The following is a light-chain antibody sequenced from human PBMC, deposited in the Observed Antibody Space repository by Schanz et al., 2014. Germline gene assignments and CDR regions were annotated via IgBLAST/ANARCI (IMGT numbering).Light chain of an antibody. J-gene: IGKJ5*01. CDR2: GAS. CDR1: QSVSSY. Sequence: EIVLTQSPATLSLSPGERATLSCRASQSVSSYLAWYQQKPGQAPRFLIYGASNRATGIPARLSGSGSGTEFTLTISSLQSEDFAVYYCQQYNNWPLFGQGTRLEI. CDR3: QQYNNWPL. V-gene: IGKV3D-15*01.